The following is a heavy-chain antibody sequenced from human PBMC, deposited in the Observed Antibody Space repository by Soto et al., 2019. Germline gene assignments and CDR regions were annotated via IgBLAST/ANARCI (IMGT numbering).Heavy chain of an antibody. J-gene: IGHJ5*02. V-gene: IGHV1-18*01. Sequence: GASVKVSCKASGYTFTSYGISWVRQAPGQGLEWMGWISAYNGNTNYAQKLQGRVTMTTDTSTSTAYMELRSLRSDDTAVYYCVRDYREGIAVAGTVWFDPWGQGTLVTVSS. D-gene: IGHD6-19*01. CDR2: ISAYNGNT. CDR1: GYTFTSYG. CDR3: VRDYREGIAVAGTVWFDP.